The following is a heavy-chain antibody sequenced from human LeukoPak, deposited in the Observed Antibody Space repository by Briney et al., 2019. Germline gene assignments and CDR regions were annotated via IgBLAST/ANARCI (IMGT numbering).Heavy chain of an antibody. Sequence: GGSLRLSCAASGFTFSSYAMHWVRQAPGKGLEWVAVISYDGSNKYYADSVKGRFTISRDNSKNTLYLQMNSLRAEDTAAYYCARGADTAMGAAFDTWGQGTMVTVSS. CDR2: ISYDGSNK. CDR3: ARGADTAMGAAFDT. V-gene: IGHV3-30*04. CDR1: GFTFSSYA. J-gene: IGHJ3*02. D-gene: IGHD5-18*01.